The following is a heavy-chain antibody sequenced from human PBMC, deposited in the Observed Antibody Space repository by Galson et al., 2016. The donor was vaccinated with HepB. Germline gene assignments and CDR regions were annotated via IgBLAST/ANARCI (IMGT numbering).Heavy chain of an antibody. CDR1: GFTFSSYA. Sequence: SGFTFSSYAMSFVRQAPGKGLEWVSAITGSGTSTYYADSVKGRLTISRDNSKNTLYLQMNSLRAEDTAVYYCAKAYSSGWYFFDYWGQGTLVTVSS. CDR2: ITGSGTST. D-gene: IGHD6-19*01. J-gene: IGHJ4*02. V-gene: IGHV3-23*01. CDR3: AKAYSSGWYFFDY.